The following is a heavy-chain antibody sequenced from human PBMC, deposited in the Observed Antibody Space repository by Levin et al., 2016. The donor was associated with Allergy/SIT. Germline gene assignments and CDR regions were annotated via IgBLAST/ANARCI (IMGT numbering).Heavy chain of an antibody. D-gene: IGHD2-2*01. V-gene: IGHV3-33*01. CDR1: GFTFSSYG. CDR2: IWYDGSNK. Sequence: SLRLSCAASGFTFSSYGMHWVRQAPGKGLEWVAVIWYDGSNKYYADSVKGRFTISRDNSKNTLYLQMNSLRAEDTAVYYCARDCSSTSCYFGMDVWGQGTTVTVSS. J-gene: IGHJ6*02. CDR3: ARDCSSTSCYFGMDV.